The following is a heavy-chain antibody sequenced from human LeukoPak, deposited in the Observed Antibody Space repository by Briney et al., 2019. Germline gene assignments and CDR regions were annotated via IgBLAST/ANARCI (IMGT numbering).Heavy chain of an antibody. CDR2: IKSKTDGGTT. CDR3: LRYGSGSRPLDY. CDR1: GFTFSNAW. D-gene: IGHD3-10*01. V-gene: IGHV3-15*01. Sequence: PGGSLRLSCAASGFTFSNAWMSWVRQAPGKGLEWVGRIKSKTDGGTTDYAAPVKGRFTISRDDSKNTLYLQMNSLKTEDTAVYYCLRYGSGSRPLDYWGQGTLVTVSS. J-gene: IGHJ4*02.